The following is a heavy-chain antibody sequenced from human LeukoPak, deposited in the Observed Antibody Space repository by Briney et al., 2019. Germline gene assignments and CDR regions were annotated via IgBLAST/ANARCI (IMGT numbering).Heavy chain of an antibody. CDR1: GGSIISRTYY. J-gene: IGHJ4*02. Sequence: SETLSLTCTVSGGSIISRTYYWAWIRQPPGKGLEWIGSIYYSGSTYYNPSLKSRVTISVDTSKNQFSLKLSSVTAADTAVYYCATQSGDPYDYWGQGTLVTVSS. V-gene: IGHV4-39*01. CDR3: ATQSGDPYDY. CDR2: IYYSGST. D-gene: IGHD7-27*01.